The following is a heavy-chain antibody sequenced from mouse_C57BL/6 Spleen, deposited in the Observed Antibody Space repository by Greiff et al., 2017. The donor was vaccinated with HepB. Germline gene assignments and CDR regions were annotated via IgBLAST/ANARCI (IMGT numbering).Heavy chain of an antibody. D-gene: IGHD2-4*01. CDR1: GYAFSSYW. Sequence: LVESGAELVKPGASVKISCKASGYAFSSYWMNWVKQRPGKGLEWIGQIYPGDGDTNYNGKFKGKATLTADKSSSTAYMQLSSLTSEDSAVYFCASGDYEYFDYWGQGTTLTVSS. CDR3: ASGDYEYFDY. V-gene: IGHV1-80*01. J-gene: IGHJ2*01. CDR2: IYPGDGDT.